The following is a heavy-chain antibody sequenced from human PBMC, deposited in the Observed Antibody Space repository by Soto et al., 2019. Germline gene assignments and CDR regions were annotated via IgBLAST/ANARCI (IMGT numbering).Heavy chain of an antibody. V-gene: IGHV4-61*01. Sequence: SETLSLTCTVSGGSVSSGSYYWSWIRQPPGKGLEWIGYIYYSGSTNYNPSLKSRVTISVDTSKNQFSLKLSSVTAADTAVYYCARARRIQLWWFDYWGQGTLVTVSS. J-gene: IGHJ4*02. D-gene: IGHD5-18*01. CDR3: ARARRIQLWWFDY. CDR2: IYYSGST. CDR1: GGSVSSGSYY.